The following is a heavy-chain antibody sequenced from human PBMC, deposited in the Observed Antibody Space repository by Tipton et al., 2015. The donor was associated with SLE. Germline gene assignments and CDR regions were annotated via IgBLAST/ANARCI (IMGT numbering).Heavy chain of an antibody. D-gene: IGHD6-19*01. Sequence: TLSLTCTVSGGSISSGNYFWNWIRQPAGKGLEWIGRIYNSGSTNYNPSLKTRVTISLDMSKNQFSLQLTSVTAADTAMYYCASSVAVSGIYFDYWGQGTLVTVSS. V-gene: IGHV4-61*02. CDR3: ASSVAVSGIYFDY. CDR1: GGSISSGNYF. CDR2: IYNSGST. J-gene: IGHJ4*02.